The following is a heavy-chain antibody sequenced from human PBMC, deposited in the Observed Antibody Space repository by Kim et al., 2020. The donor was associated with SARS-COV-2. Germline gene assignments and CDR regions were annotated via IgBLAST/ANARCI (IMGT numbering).Heavy chain of an antibody. CDR1: XGXXXSGGYY. Sequence: SEXLSLTCTXSXGXXXSGGYYWXWIRQHPGKGLEWIGYIYYSGSTYYNPSLKSRVTISVDTSKNQFSLKLSSVTAADTAVYYCARDRGSGWYVSYFDYWGQGTLVTVSS. D-gene: IGHD6-19*01. V-gene: IGHV4-31*03. CDR2: IYYSGST. J-gene: IGHJ4*02. CDR3: ARDRGSGWYVSYFDY.